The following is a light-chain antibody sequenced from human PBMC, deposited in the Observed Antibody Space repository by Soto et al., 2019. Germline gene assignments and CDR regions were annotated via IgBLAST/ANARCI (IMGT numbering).Light chain of an antibody. CDR3: CSYVGSSILM. Sequence: QSALTQPASVSGSPGQSITSSCTGTSSDVVLYNLVSWYQQLPGKAPKLIIYEVNERPSGISDRFSGSKSGNTASLTISGLQDEDEADYYCCSYVGSSILMFGGGTKLAVL. CDR1: SSDVVLYNL. J-gene: IGLJ3*02. CDR2: EVN. V-gene: IGLV2-23*02.